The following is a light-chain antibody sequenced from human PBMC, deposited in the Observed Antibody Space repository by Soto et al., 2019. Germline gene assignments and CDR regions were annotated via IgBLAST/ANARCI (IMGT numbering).Light chain of an antibody. Sequence: DIQMTQSPSSLSASVRDRVTITCRASQSISRYLNWFQQKPGKATKLLIYAASSLQSGVPSRFSGSGSGTDFSLTFSSLQPEDFATYSCQQSYSTPRSFGQGTKVEI. CDR3: QQSYSTPRS. V-gene: IGKV1-39*01. CDR2: AAS. CDR1: QSISRY. J-gene: IGKJ1*01.